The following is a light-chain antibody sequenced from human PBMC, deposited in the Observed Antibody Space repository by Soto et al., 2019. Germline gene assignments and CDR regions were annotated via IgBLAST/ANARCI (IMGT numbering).Light chain of an antibody. V-gene: IGLV1-44*01. CDR2: SND. Sequence: QSVLTQPPSASGTPGQRLTISCSGSSSNIGSNTVTWYQQLPGTAPKVLIHSNDRRPSGVPDRFSGSKSGTSASLAISGLLSDDEADYYCAAWDDSLNALVFGGGTKLTVL. CDR1: SSNIGSNT. CDR3: AAWDDSLNALV. J-gene: IGLJ2*01.